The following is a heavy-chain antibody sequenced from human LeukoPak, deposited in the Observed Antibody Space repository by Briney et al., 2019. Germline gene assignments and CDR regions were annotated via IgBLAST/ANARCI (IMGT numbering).Heavy chain of an antibody. V-gene: IGHV3-21*01. CDR3: ARVPSPRSSSWYFDY. J-gene: IGHJ4*02. Sequence: GGSLRLSCAASGFTFSSYSMNWVRQAPGKGLEWVSSISSSSSYIYYADSVKGRFTISRDNAKNSLYLQMDSLRAEDTAVYYCARVPSPRSSSWYFDYWGQGTLVTASS. CDR1: GFTFSSYS. D-gene: IGHD6-13*01. CDR2: ISSSSSYI.